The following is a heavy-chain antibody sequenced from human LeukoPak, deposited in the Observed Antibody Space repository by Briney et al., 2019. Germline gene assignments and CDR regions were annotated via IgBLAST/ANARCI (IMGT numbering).Heavy chain of an antibody. D-gene: IGHD2-2*01. CDR1: GFTFSNYG. J-gene: IGHJ4*02. V-gene: IGHV3-23*01. Sequence: GGTPRLSCAASGFTFSNYGMSWVRQAPGKGLEWVSAISGSGGSTYSADSVKGRFTISRDNSKNTLYLQMNTLRPEDTAVYYCAKTERDIVVVPDAIFDFWGQGTLVTVSS. CDR2: ISGSGGST. CDR3: AKTERDIVVVPDAIFDF.